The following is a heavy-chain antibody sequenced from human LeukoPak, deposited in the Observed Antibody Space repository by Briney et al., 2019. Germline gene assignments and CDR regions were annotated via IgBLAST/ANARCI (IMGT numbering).Heavy chain of an antibody. V-gene: IGHV3-7*05. J-gene: IGHJ6*02. CDR1: GFTFSSYW. D-gene: IGHD5-12*01. CDR2: IKQDGSEK. CDR3: ARESWLSSYYYYGMDV. Sequence: GGSLRLSCAASGFTFSSYWMSWVRQAPGQGLEWVANIKQDGSEKYYVDSVKGRFTISRDNAKNSLYLQMNSLRAEDTAVYYCARESWLSSYYYYGMDVWGQGTTVTVSS.